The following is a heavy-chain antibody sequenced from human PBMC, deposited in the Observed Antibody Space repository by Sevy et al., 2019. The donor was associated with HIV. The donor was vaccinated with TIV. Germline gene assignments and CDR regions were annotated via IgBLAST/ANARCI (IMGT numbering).Heavy chain of an antibody. D-gene: IGHD3-3*01. V-gene: IGHV1-8*01. CDR3: ARGHYDFWSGYSRPFDY. J-gene: IGHJ4*02. CDR2: MNPNSGNT. CDR1: GYTFTSYD. Sequence: ASVKVSCKASGYTFTSYDINWVRQATGQGLEWMGWMNPNSGNTGYAQKFQGRVTMTRNTSISTAYMELSSRRSEDTAVYYCARGHYDFWSGYSRPFDYWGLGTLVTVSS.